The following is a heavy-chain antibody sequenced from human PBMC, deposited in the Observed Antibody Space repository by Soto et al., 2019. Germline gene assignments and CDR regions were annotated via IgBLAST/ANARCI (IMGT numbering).Heavy chain of an antibody. CDR1: GGSIGGVGYS. CDR2: MYHSGTF. D-gene: IGHD3-10*01. J-gene: IGHJ5*02. V-gene: IGHV4-30-2*01. Sequence: PSETLSLTCAVSGGSIGGVGYSWSWIRQPPGGGLEWIGYMYHSGTFLKSPSLKTRLTMSLDMSKNQFSLTLNSMTAADTAVYYCARAQFYSGSGNYNNLMFDAWGQGIQVTVSS. CDR3: ARAQFYSGSGNYNNLMFDA.